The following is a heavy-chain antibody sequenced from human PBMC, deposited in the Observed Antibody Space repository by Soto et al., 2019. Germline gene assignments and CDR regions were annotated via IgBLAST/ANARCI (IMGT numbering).Heavy chain of an antibody. CDR3: AKAADLTGYAYYYYMDV. CDR1: GFTFSSYG. CDR2: ISYDGSNK. Sequence: PGGSLRLSCAASGFTFSSYGMHWVRQAPGKGLEWVAVISYDGSNKYYADSVKGRFTISRDNSKNTLYLQMNSLRAEDTAVYYCAKAADLTGYAYYYYMDVWGKGTTVTVSS. D-gene: IGHD3-9*01. J-gene: IGHJ6*03. V-gene: IGHV3-30*18.